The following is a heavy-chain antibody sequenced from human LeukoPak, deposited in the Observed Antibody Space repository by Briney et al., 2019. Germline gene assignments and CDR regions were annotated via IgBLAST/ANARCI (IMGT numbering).Heavy chain of an antibody. CDR2: INHSGST. CDR1: GGSFSGYY. Sequence: PSETLSLTCAVHGGSFSGYYWSWIRQPPGKGLEWIGEINHSGSTNYNPSLKSRVTISVDTSKNQFSLKLSSVTAADTAVYYCARGRYCSGGSCYSHWGQGTLVTVSS. D-gene: IGHD2-15*01. CDR3: ARGRYCSGGSCYSH. J-gene: IGHJ4*02. V-gene: IGHV4-34*01.